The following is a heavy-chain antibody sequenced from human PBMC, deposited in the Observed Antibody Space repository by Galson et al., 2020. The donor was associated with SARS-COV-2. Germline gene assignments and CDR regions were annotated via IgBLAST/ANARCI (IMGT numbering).Heavy chain of an antibody. V-gene: IGHV3-7*01. Sequence: GESLKISCAASGFTFSSYWMSWVRQAPGKGLEWVANVKQAGSDRYYADSVKGRFTISSDYAKNSVSLQMNSLRAEDTAVYYCARDQDGYNDFWGQGILVTVSS. CDR1: GFTFSSYW. CDR3: ARDQDGYNDF. CDR2: VKQAGSDR. D-gene: IGHD5-12*01. J-gene: IGHJ4*02.